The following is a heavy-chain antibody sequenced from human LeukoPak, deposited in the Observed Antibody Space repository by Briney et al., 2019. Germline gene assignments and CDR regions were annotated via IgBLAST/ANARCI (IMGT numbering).Heavy chain of an antibody. J-gene: IGHJ4*02. CDR1: GLTFNTLR. CDR2: ISSRSTYI. CDR3: ARSLGFYDCSGEYYFDS. D-gene: IGHD3-22*01. Sequence: GGSLRLSCSASGLTFNTLRMNWVRQAPGKGLEWVSSISSRSTYIYYADSVMGRFTISRDNAKNSLYLQMNSLRAEDTAVYYCARSLGFYDCSGEYYFDSWGQGTLVTVSS. V-gene: IGHV3-21*01.